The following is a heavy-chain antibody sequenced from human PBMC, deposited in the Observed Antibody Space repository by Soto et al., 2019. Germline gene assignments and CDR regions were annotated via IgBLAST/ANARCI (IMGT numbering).Heavy chain of an antibody. CDR2: LYSRRRN. D-gene: IGHD3-22*01. Sequence: KPSETLSLTCTLSGGCISIGGYYWSCIRQHPWQGLECIAHLYSRRRNYYTPSLNSRVTISVDSSNNHFCLKLSSVTAADTAVYYCARIYYYASSGYYTRGANCFYPWGKGTL. J-gene: IGHJ5*02. V-gene: IGHV4-31*03. CDR3: ARIYYYASSGYYTRGANCFYP. CDR1: GGCISIGGYY.